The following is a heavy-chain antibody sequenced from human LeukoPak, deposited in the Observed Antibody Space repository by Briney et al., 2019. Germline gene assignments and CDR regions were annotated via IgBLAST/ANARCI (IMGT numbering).Heavy chain of an antibody. CDR2: IYYTGST. CDR1: GSSISSYY. D-gene: IGHD2-2*01. Sequence: PSETLSLTCTVSGSSISSYYWSWIRQPPGKGLEWIGYIYYTGSTNYNPSLKSRVTISVDTSKNQFSLKLSSVTAADTAVYYCARQPNDSRYMVVDYWGQGTLVTVSS. CDR3: ARQPNDSRYMVVDY. V-gene: IGHV4-59*08. J-gene: IGHJ4*02.